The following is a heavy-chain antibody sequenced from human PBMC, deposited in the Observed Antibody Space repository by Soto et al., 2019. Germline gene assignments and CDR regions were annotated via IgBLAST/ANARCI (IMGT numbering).Heavy chain of an antibody. J-gene: IGHJ5*02. CDR1: GDTFTDSS. Sequence: ASVKVSCKTSGDTFTDSSMHWVRQAPGRGLEWMGWINLNSGDTNYAEKFRGRVTMTRDTSIITAYMELTRLKSDDTAVYYCARDLGAYDLYGPDTWGQGTLVTVSS. V-gene: IGHV1-2*02. CDR2: INLNSGDT. CDR3: ARDLGAYDLYGPDT. D-gene: IGHD5-12*01.